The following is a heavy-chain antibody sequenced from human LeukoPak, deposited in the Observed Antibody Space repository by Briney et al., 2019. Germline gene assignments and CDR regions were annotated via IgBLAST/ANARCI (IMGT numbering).Heavy chain of an antibody. CDR3: ASDGSTTLSRWFDH. CDR1: AFPFSRYR. V-gene: IGHV3-48*02. Sequence: PGGSLRHSCAASAFPFSRYRMTWVRQAPGKGLEWLSYISYSSSTIFYAESVKGRFTISRDNAKNSLYLQMKSLRDEDTAAYYCASDGSTTLSRWFDHWGQGSLVTVSS. CDR2: ISYSSSTI. J-gene: IGHJ5*02. D-gene: IGHD1-1*01.